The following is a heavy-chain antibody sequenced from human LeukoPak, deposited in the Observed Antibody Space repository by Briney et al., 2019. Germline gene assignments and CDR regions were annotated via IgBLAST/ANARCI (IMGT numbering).Heavy chain of an antibody. CDR3: ARGWRYAGERRDSCDI. CDR2: ICRSGSTI. V-gene: IGHV3-11*04. J-gene: IGHJ3*02. Sequence: GGSLRLSCAASGFTFSNYYMHWIRQAPGKGLEWLAYICRSGSTIYYLDSVKGRFTISRDNAKNSLYLQINRLRSEDPALYYCARGWRYAGERRDSCDIWGEGTMLTVS. CDR1: GFTFSNYY. D-gene: IGHD4-23*01.